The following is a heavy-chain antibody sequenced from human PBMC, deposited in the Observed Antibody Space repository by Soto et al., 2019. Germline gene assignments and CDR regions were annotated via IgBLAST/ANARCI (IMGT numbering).Heavy chain of an antibody. Sequence: PSETLSLTCAVSGGSINNFYWSWIRQPPGKGLEWLGYIYSSGDTNYSPSLKSRVTISVDRSKNQFSLKLSSVTAADTAVYYCARDYPYVTLTTTGGMDVWGQGTTVTVS. CDR3: ARDYPYVTLTTTGGMDV. CDR1: GGSINNFY. J-gene: IGHJ6*02. D-gene: IGHD4-17*01. V-gene: IGHV4-59*01. CDR2: IYSSGDT.